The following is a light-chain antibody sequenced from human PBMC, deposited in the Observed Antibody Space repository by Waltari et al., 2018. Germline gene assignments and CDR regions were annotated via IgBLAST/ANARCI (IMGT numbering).Light chain of an antibody. V-gene: IGKV3-15*01. CDR3: QQYNNWPPGDT. J-gene: IGKJ2*01. CDR2: GAS. Sequence: ETVMTQSPASLSVSPGERATLSCRAIQTIRTNLAWYQHKPGQAPRLLIHGASTRAPGIPARFSGSGSGTEFTLTISSLQSEDSAVYYCQQYNNWPPGDTFGQGTRLEVK. CDR1: QTIRTN.